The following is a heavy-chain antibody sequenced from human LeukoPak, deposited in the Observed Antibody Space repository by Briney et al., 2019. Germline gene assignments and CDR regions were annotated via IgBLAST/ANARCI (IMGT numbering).Heavy chain of an antibody. D-gene: IGHD3-3*01. CDR1: GFTFSSYW. J-gene: IGHJ4*02. CDR3: AREETYYDFWSGYYRERSFDY. CDR2: IEQDGSEK. V-gene: IGHV3-7*01. Sequence: GGSLRLSCAASGFTFSSYWMSWVRQAPGKGLEWVANIEQDGSEKYYVDSVKGRFTISRDNAKNSLYLQMNSLRAEDTAVYYCAREETYYDFWSGYYRERSFDYWGQGTLVTVSS.